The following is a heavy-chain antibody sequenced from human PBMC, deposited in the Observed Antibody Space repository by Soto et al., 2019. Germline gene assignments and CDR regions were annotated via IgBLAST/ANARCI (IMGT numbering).Heavy chain of an antibody. D-gene: IGHD3-10*01. CDR2: ISSSNSI. CDR1: GFTFSSYI. V-gene: IGHV3-48*01. Sequence: GGSLRLSCAASGFTFSSYIMTWVRQAPGKGLEWVSYISSSNSIYYADSVKGRFTISRDNAKNSLYLQMNSLRTEDTAIYYCARDDEGGSYCDLGYWGQGTLVTVSS. CDR3: ARDDEGGSYCDLGY. J-gene: IGHJ4*02.